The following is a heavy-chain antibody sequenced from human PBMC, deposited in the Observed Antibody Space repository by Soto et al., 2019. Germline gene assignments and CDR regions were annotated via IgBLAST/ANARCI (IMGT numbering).Heavy chain of an antibody. Sequence: QVQLVQSGAAVKKPGASVKVSCKASGYTFNGYYMHWVRQAPGQGVEWMGWINPNSGGTNYAQKFQGWVTMARDTSSGTAYRELSRLRSDDTAVYYCARDRKGLRGGLDYWGQGTLVTVSS. CDR2: INPNSGGT. V-gene: IGHV1-2*04. J-gene: IGHJ4*02. CDR1: GYTFNGYY. CDR3: ARDRKGLRGGLDY. D-gene: IGHD2-15*01.